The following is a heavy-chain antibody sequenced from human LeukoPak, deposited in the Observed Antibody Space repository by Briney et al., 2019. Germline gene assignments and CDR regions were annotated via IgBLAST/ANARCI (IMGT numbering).Heavy chain of an antibody. V-gene: IGHV3-30*02. D-gene: IGHD4-17*01. J-gene: IGHJ6*03. CDR3: AKRGGTTVTTSNFHMDV. CDR1: GFTFSSYS. CDR2: IGYDGSNK. Sequence: GGSLRLSCAASGFTFSSYSMHWVRQAPGKGLEWVAFIGYDGSNKYTADSARGRFTLSRDNSKDTLYLQMNSLRAEDTAVYYCAKRGGTTVTTSNFHMDVWGKGTTVTVSS.